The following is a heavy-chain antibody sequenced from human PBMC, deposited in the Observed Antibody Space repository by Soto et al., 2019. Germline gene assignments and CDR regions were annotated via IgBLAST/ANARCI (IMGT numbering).Heavy chain of an antibody. Sequence: SETLSLTCTVSGGSISSDHYYWSWIRQPPGKGLEWMGYTYISGITYYKPSLKSLITISLDTSKSQFSLRLRSVTAPDTAVYYCDRGGYSNYYLRKFYFDYWGRGTLVTVSS. J-gene: IGHJ4*02. CDR2: TYISGIT. D-gene: IGHD4-4*01. CDR3: DRGGYSNYYLRKFYFDY. CDR1: GGSISSDHYY. V-gene: IGHV4-30-4*01.